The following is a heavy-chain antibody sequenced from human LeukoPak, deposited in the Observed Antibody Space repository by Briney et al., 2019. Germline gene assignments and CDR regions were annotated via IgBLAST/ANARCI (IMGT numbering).Heavy chain of an antibody. CDR2: ISSSGNNT. V-gene: IGHV3-23*01. J-gene: IGHJ4*02. D-gene: IGHD1-14*01. CDR1: GFTFNSYA. Sequence: GGSLRLSCAASGFTFNSYAMNWVRQAPGKGLEWVSTISSSGNNTYYTDSVKGRFTISRDNSKNTLFLQMNSLRVDDTAVYYCAKDVRTKPPPPEGFDYWGQGTLVTVSS. CDR3: AKDVRTKPPPPEGFDY.